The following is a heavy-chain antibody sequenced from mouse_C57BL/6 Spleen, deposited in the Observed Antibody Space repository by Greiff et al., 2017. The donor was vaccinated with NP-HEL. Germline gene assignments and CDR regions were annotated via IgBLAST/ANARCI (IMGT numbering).Heavy chain of an antibody. V-gene: IGHV5-17*01. CDR3: ASPGTFYAIDY. Sequence: EVQRVESGGGLVKPGGSLKLSCAASGFTFSDYGMHWVRQAPEKGLEWVAYISSGSSTIYYADTVKGRFTISRDNAKNTLFLQMTSLRSEDTAMYYCASPGTFYAIDYWGQGTSVTVSS. D-gene: IGHD4-1*01. CDR1: GFTFSDYG. J-gene: IGHJ4*01. CDR2: ISSGSSTI.